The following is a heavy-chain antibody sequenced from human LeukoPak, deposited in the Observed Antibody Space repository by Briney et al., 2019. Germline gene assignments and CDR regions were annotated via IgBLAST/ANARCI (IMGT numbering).Heavy chain of an antibody. CDR1: GFTFSSYA. CDR2: ISGSGGST. J-gene: IGHJ3*02. V-gene: IGHV3-23*01. CDR3: AKDPGFMVVVPAAIAFDI. D-gene: IGHD2-2*01. Sequence: GGSLRLSCAASGFTFSSYAMSWVRQAPGKGLERVSAISGSGGSTYYADSVKGRFTISRDNSKNTLYLQMNSLRAEDTAVYYCAKDPGFMVVVPAAIAFDIWGQGTMVTVSS.